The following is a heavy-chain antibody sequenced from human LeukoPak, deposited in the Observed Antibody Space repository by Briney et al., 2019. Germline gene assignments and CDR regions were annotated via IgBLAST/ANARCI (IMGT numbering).Heavy chain of an antibody. CDR3: ARGWGYCSGGSCYLLHFDY. D-gene: IGHD2-15*01. Sequence: ASVKVSCKASGYSFTGYQMYWVRQAPGQGLEWMGWINTNTGNPTYAQGFTGRFVFSLDTSVSTAYLQISSLKAEDTAVYYCARGWGYCSGGSCYLLHFDYWGQGTLVTVSS. CDR1: GYSFTGYQ. CDR2: INTNTGNP. J-gene: IGHJ4*02. V-gene: IGHV7-4-1*02.